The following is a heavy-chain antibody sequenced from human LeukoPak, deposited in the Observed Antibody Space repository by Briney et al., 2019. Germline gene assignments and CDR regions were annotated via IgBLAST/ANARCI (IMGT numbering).Heavy chain of an antibody. Sequence: GGSLRISCTASGFTFSSYAMSWVRQAPGKGLEWVSGIYGNGGSTFYADSVKGRFTISRDNSKNTLYLQMNSLRAEDTAVYYCAKRPGTYWYLDLWGRGTLVTVSS. CDR2: IYGNGGST. CDR1: GFTFSSYA. J-gene: IGHJ2*01. CDR3: AKRPGTYWYLDL. V-gene: IGHV3-23*01. D-gene: IGHD3-10*01.